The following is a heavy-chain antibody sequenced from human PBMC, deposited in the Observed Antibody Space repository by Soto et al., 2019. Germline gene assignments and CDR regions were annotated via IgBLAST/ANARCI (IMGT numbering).Heavy chain of an antibody. CDR2: IWYDGSNK. J-gene: IGHJ6*02. D-gene: IGHD3-3*01. CDR3: ARDKTIFGVVIFYGMDV. Sequence: PGGSLRLSCAASGFTFSSYGLHWVRKAPGKGLERVAVIWYDGSNKYYAESVKGRITISRDNSKNTLYLQMNSLRAEDTAVYYCARDKTIFGVVIFYGMDVWGQGT. V-gene: IGHV3-33*01. CDR1: GFTFSSYG.